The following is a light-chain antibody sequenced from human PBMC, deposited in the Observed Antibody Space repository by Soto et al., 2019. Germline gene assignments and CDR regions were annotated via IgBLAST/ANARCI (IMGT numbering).Light chain of an antibody. CDR2: AAS. J-gene: IGKJ2*01. CDR1: QSISNY. Sequence: DIQMTQSPSSLSASVGDRVTITCRASQSISNYLNWYQQKPGKAPNLLIYAASSLHSGVPSRFSGSGSGTDVTLTIISLQPEEFATYYCQQSYTSLMYTFGQGTKLEIK. V-gene: IGKV1-39*01. CDR3: QQSYTSLMYT.